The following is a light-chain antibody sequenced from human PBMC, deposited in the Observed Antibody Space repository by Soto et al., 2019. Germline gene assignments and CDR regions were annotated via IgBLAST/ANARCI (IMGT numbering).Light chain of an antibody. CDR1: SSDVGEYNY. CDR3: SSYAGTNKVL. J-gene: IGLJ3*02. CDR2: EVT. Sequence: QSALTQPPSASGSPGQSVTISCTGTSSDVGEYNYVSWYQQHPGKAPKLMLYEVTKRPSGVPDRFSGSKSGNTASLTVSGLQAEDEADYYCSSYAGTNKVLFGGGTKLNVL. V-gene: IGLV2-8*01.